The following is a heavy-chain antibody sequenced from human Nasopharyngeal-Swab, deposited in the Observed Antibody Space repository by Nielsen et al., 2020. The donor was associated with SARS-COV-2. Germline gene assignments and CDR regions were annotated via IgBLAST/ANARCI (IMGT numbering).Heavy chain of an antibody. CDR1: GFTFSSYA. CDR2: ISGSGGST. J-gene: IGHJ5*02. CDR3: AGVDTAMVRFDP. D-gene: IGHD5-18*01. Sequence: GESLKISCAASGFTFSSYAMSWVRQAPGKGLEWVSAISGSGGSTYYADSVKGRFTISRDNSKNTLYLQMNSLRAEDTAVYYCAGVDTAMVRFDPWGQGTLVTVSS. V-gene: IGHV3-23*01.